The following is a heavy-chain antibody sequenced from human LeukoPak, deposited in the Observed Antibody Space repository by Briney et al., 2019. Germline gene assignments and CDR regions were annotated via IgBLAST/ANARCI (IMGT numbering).Heavy chain of an antibody. CDR1: GVSINTYY. J-gene: IGHJ4*02. CDR3: AAGPWELDF. D-gene: IGHD1-26*01. V-gene: IGHV4-4*09. CDR2: IYNGGNT. Sequence: PSETPSLTCTVSGVSINTYYASWIRQAPGKGLEFIGFIYNGGNTNYNPSLKSRATISVDTSNNQFSLRLTSVTAADTAMYYCAAGPWELDFWGQGTLVTVSS.